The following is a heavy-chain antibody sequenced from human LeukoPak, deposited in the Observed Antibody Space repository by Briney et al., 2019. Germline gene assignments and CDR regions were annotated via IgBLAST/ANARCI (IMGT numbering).Heavy chain of an antibody. CDR3: ARSGYYDFWSGYYVY. D-gene: IGHD3-3*01. CDR2: IYYSGSV. Sequence: RPSETLSLTCSVSGGSISSYYWSWIRQPPGKGLERIGYIYYSGSVNYSPSLKGRVTMSADASNNQFSLNLTSVTAADTAVYFCARSGYYDFWSGYYVYWGQGTLVTVSS. J-gene: IGHJ4*02. CDR1: GGSISSYY. V-gene: IGHV4-59*01.